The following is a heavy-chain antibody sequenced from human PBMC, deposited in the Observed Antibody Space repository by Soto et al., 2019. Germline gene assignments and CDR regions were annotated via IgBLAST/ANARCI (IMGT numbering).Heavy chain of an antibody. Sequence: QVQLVQSGAEVKKPESSVKVSCKAPGGTFSTYAISWVRQAPGQGLEWMGGIIPMFGTANYAQRFQDRVTITADESTNTVYVERSSLRAEDTAVCFCASGIRRWLRRINNGYAGWGQGTLVTVSS. CDR3: ASGIRRWLRRINNGYAG. CDR1: GGTFSTYA. D-gene: IGHD5-12*01. CDR2: IIPMFGTA. J-gene: IGHJ4*02. V-gene: IGHV1-69*12.